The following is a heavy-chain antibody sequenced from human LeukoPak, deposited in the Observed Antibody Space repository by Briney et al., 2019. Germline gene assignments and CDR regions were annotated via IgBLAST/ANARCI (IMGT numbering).Heavy chain of an antibody. CDR2: IYYSGST. J-gene: IGHJ6*03. V-gene: IGHV4-59*01. CDR3: ARDIRGYSYGEGSYYYYMDV. D-gene: IGHD5-18*01. CDR1: GGSICNYY. Sequence: SETLSLTCTDSGGSICNYYWSWIRQPPGKGLEWIGYIYYSGSTNYNPSLKSRVTISVDTSKNQFSLKLSSVTAADTAVYYCARDIRGYSYGEGSYYYYMDVWGKGTTVTVSS.